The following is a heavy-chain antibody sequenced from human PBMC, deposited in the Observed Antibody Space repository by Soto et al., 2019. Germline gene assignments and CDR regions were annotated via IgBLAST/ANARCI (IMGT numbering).Heavy chain of an antibody. CDR2: NYDSGTA. CDR1: GGSISSNY. CDR3: YGSGGN. D-gene: IGHD1-26*01. Sequence: QVQLQESGPGLVKPSETLSLTCTVYGGSISSNYWSWHRQPPGTGLEWIGHNYDSGTANYNPSLNSRVTISVDTSKHQFSRNLSSVTAAETAMYYCYGSGGNWGQGTLVTVSS. J-gene: IGHJ4*02. V-gene: IGHV4-59*01.